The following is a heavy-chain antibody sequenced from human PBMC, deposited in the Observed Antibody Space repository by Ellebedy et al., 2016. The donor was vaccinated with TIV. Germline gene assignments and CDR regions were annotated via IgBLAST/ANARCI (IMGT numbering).Heavy chain of an antibody. CDR2: IHHSGRT. CDR3: ARYGAGSYGGWFDS. V-gene: IGHV4-30-2*06. Sequence: SETLSLXXAVSGGSISSGGSSWSWIRQSPGKGLEWIGYIHHSGRTSYNPSLKSRVTISVDRSKNQFSLKLTSVTAADTAVYYCARYGAGSYGGWFDSWGQGFLVSVSS. D-gene: IGHD3-10*01. J-gene: IGHJ5*01. CDR1: GGSISSGGSS.